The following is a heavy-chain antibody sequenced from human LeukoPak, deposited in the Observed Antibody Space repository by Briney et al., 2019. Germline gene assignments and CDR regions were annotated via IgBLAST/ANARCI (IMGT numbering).Heavy chain of an antibody. CDR1: GGSISSYY. Sequence: SETLSLTCTVSGGSISSYYWSWIRQPPGKGLEWIGYIYYSGSTNYNPSLKSRVTISVDTSKNQFSLKLSSVTAADTAVYYCARDMWSAAGNDYWGQGTLVTVSS. J-gene: IGHJ4*02. D-gene: IGHD6-13*01. CDR2: IYYSGST. CDR3: ARDMWSAAGNDY. V-gene: IGHV4-59*01.